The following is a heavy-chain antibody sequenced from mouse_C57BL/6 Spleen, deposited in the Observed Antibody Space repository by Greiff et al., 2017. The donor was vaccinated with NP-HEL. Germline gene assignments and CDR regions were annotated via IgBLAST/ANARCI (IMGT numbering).Heavy chain of an antibody. CDR1: GFTFSSYA. CDR2: ISSGGDYI. Sequence: DVMLVESGEGLVKPGGSLKLSCAASGFTFSSYAMSWVRQTPEKRLEWVAYISSGGDYIYYADTVKGRFTISRDNARNTLYLQMSSLKSEDTAMYYCTRDQDYDGDAMDYWGQGTSVTVSS. CDR3: TRDQDYDGDAMDY. V-gene: IGHV5-9-1*02. D-gene: IGHD2-3*01. J-gene: IGHJ4*01.